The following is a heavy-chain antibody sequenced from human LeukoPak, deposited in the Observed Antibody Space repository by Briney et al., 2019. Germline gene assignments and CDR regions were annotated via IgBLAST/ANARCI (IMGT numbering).Heavy chain of an antibody. J-gene: IGHJ4*02. D-gene: IGHD2-15*01. V-gene: IGHV3-21*06. CDR2: ISSGSSYI. CDR1: GFTFNTFT. CDR3: ARGPIFVVAPDV. Sequence: GGSLRLSCVASGFTFNTFTMNWVRQAPGKGLEWVASISSGSSYIYYRDSVRGRFTVSRDNAKNSVYPQMNSLRAEDTAVYYCARGPIFVVAPDVWGQGTLVTVSS.